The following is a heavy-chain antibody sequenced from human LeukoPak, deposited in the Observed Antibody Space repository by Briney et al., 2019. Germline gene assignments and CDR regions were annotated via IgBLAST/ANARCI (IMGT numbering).Heavy chain of an antibody. V-gene: IGHV3-53*01. CDR1: GFTVSSNY. J-gene: IGHJ4*02. D-gene: IGHD3-22*01. Sequence: GGCLRLSCAASGFTVSSNYMSWVRQAPGKGLEWVSVIYRGGGTYYADSVKGRFTISRDNSKNTLYLQMNSLRAEDTAVYYCARDHYDGSTYYHDYWGQGTLVTVSS. CDR2: IYRGGGT. CDR3: ARDHYDGSTYYHDY.